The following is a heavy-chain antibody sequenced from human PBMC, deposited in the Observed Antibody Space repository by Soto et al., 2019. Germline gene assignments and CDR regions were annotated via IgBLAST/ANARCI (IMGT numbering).Heavy chain of an antibody. J-gene: IGHJ4*02. CDR3: ATLTGTENY. Sequence: QVQLVESGGGVVQPGTSLRLSCAASGFIFSDFGMHWVRQAPGKGLDWVAVISYDGSHKSYADSVKGRFTISRDNSKNILYLQVNNLRAEDTAVYFCATLTGTENYWGQGTLVTVSS. V-gene: IGHV3-30*03. CDR1: GFIFSDFG. CDR2: ISYDGSHK. D-gene: IGHD1-7*01.